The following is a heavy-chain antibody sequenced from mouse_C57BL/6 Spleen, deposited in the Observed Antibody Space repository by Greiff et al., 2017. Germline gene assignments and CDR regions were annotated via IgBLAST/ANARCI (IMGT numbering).Heavy chain of an antibody. CDR2: ISNLAYSI. V-gene: IGHV5-15*04. Sequence: EVKLMESGGGLVQPGGSLKLSCAASGFTFSDYGMAWVRQAPRKGPEWVAFISNLAYSIYYADTVTGRFTISRENAKNTLYLEMSSLRSEDTAMYYCARRGPYYGSSYWYFDVWGTGTTVTVSS. CDR1: GFTFSDYG. CDR3: ARRGPYYGSSYWYFDV. J-gene: IGHJ1*03. D-gene: IGHD1-1*01.